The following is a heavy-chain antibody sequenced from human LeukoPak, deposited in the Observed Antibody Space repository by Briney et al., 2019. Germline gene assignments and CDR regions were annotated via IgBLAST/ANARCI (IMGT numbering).Heavy chain of an antibody. CDR2: ISSDSISV. Sequence: PGGSLRLSCAVSGFTFSNHYMNWVRQAPGKGLEWVSSISSDSISVYYADSVKGRFTISRDNAKSSLYLQMNSLRAEDTAVYYCARQCSIISCLWGQGTLVTVSS. CDR3: ARQCSIISCL. D-gene: IGHD2-2*01. CDR1: GFTFSNHY. J-gene: IGHJ1*01. V-gene: IGHV3-21*01.